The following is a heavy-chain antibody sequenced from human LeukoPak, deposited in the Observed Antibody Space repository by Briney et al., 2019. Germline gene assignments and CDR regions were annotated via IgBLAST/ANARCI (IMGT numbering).Heavy chain of an antibody. CDR3: ARGAGYNYPYYFDY. CDR2: IYGGGNI. D-gene: IGHD5-24*01. J-gene: IGHJ4*02. CDR1: GFTFSNNY. Sequence: GGSLRLSCAASGFTFSNNYMNWVRQAPGKGLEWVSVIYGGGNIYYADSVKGRFTISRDNSKNTLYLQMNSLRAEDTAVYYCARGAGYNYPYYFDYWGQGTLVTVSS. V-gene: IGHV3-53*01.